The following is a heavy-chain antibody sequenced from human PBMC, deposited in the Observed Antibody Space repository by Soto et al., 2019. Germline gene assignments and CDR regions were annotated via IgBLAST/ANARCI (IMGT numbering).Heavy chain of an antibody. D-gene: IGHD3-22*01. CDR1: GYTLTELS. J-gene: IGHJ3*02. V-gene: IGHV1-24*01. CDR2: FDPEDGET. CDR3: ATDLGDSSGYYHKDAFDI. Sequence: ASVKVSCKVSGYTLTELSMHWVRQAPGKGLEWMGGFDPEDGETIYAQKFQGRVTMTEDTSTDTAYMELSSLRSEDTAVYYCATDLGDSSGYYHKDAFDIWGQGTMVTVSS.